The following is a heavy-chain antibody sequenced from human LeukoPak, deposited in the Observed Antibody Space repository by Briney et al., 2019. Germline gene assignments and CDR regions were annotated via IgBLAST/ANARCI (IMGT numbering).Heavy chain of an antibody. CDR1: GYTFTSYG. J-gene: IGHJ4*02. CDR3: ARVGIGSSIWCYAFGY. V-gene: IGHV1-2*02. Sequence: ASVKVSCKASGYTFTSYGISWVRQAPGQGLEWMGWINPNSGGTNYAQKFQGRVTMTRDTSISTAYMELSRLRSDDTAVYYCARVGIGSSIWCYAFGYWGQGTLVTVSS. D-gene: IGHD6-13*01. CDR2: INPNSGGT.